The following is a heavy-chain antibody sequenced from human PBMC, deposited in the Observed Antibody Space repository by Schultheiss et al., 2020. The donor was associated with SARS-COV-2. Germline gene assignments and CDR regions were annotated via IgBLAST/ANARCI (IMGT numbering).Heavy chain of an antibody. CDR1: GGSISSYY. J-gene: IGHJ6*02. CDR3: ARGRLTIFGVVSYYYYGMDV. Sequence: SETLSLTCTVSGGSISSYYWSWIRQPPGKGLEWIGYIYYSGSTDYNTSLKSRVTISVDTSKNQFSLKLSSVTAADTAVYYCARGRLTIFGVVSYYYYGMDVWGQGTTVTVSS. CDR2: IYYSGST. D-gene: IGHD3-3*01. V-gene: IGHV4-59*12.